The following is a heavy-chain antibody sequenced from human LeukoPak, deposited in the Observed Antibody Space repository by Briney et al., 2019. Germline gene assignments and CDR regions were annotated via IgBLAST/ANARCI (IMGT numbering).Heavy chain of an antibody. CDR1: GGSISSTTYY. Sequence: TASETLSLTCTVSGGSISSTTYYWGWIRQPPGKGLEWIGSIYYSGSTYYNPSFKSRLTISVDTSKNQFSLKLSSVTAADTAVYYCASLRTGDFDYWGQGALVTVSS. CDR3: ASLRTGDFDY. CDR2: IYYSGST. V-gene: IGHV4-39*01. J-gene: IGHJ4*02. D-gene: IGHD3-10*01.